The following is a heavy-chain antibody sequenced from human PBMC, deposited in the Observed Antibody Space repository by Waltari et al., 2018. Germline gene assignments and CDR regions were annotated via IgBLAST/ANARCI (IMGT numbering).Heavy chain of an antibody. Sequence: QVQLQQWGAGLLKPSETLSLTCAVYGGSFSGYYWSWIRQPPGKGLEWIGEINHSGSTNYNPSLKSRVTISVDTSKNQFSLKLSSVTAADTAVYYCARGRTILRGRFVGGWFDPWGQGTLVTVSS. CDR2: INHSGST. CDR1: GGSFSGYY. V-gene: IGHV4-34*01. J-gene: IGHJ5*02. D-gene: IGHD3-3*01. CDR3: ARGRTILRGRFVGGWFDP.